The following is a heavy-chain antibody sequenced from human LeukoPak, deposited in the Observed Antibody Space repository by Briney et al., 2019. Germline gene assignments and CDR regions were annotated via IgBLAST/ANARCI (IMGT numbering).Heavy chain of an antibody. V-gene: IGHV3-30*02. CDR2: IRYDGSNK. Sequence: GGSLRLSCAASGFTFTSYGMHWARQAPGKGLEWVSFIRYDGSNKYYADSVKGRFTISRDNSKNSLYLQMNSLRVEDRAVYFCARGVPSTISGWFFDLWGRGTLVTVSS. CDR1: GFTFTSYG. CDR3: ARGVPSTISGWFFDL. D-gene: IGHD2-2*01. J-gene: IGHJ2*01.